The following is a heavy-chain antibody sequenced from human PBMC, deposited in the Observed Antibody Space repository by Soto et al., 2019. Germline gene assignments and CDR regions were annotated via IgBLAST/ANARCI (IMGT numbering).Heavy chain of an antibody. J-gene: IGHJ5*02. CDR3: ARDHPRGVTSGEGNWFDP. Sequence: SETLSLTCTVSGGSISSGDYYWSWIRQPPGKGLEWIGYIYYSGSTYYNPSLKSRVTISVDTSKNQFSLKLSSVTAADTAVYYCARDHPRGVTSGEGNWFDPWGKRTLVTVSS. V-gene: IGHV4-30-4*01. CDR2: IYYSGST. D-gene: IGHD4-4*01. CDR1: GGSISSGDYY.